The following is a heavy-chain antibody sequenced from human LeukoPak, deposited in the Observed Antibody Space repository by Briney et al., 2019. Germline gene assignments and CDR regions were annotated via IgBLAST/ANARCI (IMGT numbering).Heavy chain of an antibody. D-gene: IGHD4-23*01. CDR2: IWYDGSNK. CDR1: GFTFSSYG. Sequence: GGSLRLSCAASGFTFSSYGMHWVRQAPGKGLEWVAVIWYDGSNKYYAASVKGRFTISRDNSKNTLYLQMNSLRAEDTAVYYCARWGQDYGGNSDGFDYWGQGTLVTVSS. CDR3: ARWGQDYGGNSDGFDY. J-gene: IGHJ4*02. V-gene: IGHV3-33*01.